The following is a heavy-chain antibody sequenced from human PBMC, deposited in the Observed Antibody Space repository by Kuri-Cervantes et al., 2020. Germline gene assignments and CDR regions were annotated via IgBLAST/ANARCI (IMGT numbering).Heavy chain of an antibody. CDR3: ARERSGYSYGHKFYYFDY. V-gene: IGHV3-7*01. J-gene: IGHJ4*02. D-gene: IGHD5-18*01. Sequence: GGSLRLSCAASGFTFSSYWMSWVRQAPGKGLEWVANIKQDGSEKYYVDSVKGRFTISRDNAKNSLYLQMNSLRAEDTAVYYCARERSGYSYGHKFYYFDYWGQGTLVTVSS. CDR2: IKQDGSEK. CDR1: GFTFSSYW.